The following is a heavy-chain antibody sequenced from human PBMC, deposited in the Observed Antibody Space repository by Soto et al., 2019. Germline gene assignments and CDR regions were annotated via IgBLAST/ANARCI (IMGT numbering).Heavy chain of an antibody. J-gene: IGHJ3*02. CDR3: ARDRGLPDSFDI. Sequence: GGPLTLSCAASGFHIGRFWMHRVLQAPGKGLVWVSHINSDGSTIVYADSVKGRFTISRDNAKNTLYLQMNSLRVEDTAVYFCARDRGLPDSFDIWGQGTMVTVSS. CDR1: GFHIGRFW. CDR2: INSDGSTI. V-gene: IGHV3-74*01. D-gene: IGHD3-10*01.